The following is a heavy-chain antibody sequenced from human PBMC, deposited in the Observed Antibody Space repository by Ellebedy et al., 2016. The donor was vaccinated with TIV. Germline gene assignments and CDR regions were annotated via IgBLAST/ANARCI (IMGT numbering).Heavy chain of an antibody. V-gene: IGHV5-10-1*01. CDR2: IDPSDSNT. CDR3: ARPLDCSGAGCYDF. D-gene: IGHD2-15*01. Sequence: GESLKISCKGSGYSFSNYWINWVRQMPGKGLEWMGRIDPSDSNTNYSPSLQGHVTISVDKSINTAYLQWSSLKASDTAMYYCARPLDCSGAGCYDFWGQGTLVIVSS. CDR1: GYSFSNYW. J-gene: IGHJ4*02.